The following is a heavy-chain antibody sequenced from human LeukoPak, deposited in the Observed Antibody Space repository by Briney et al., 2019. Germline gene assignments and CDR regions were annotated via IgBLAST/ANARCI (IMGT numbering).Heavy chain of an antibody. Sequence: GGSLRLSCAASGFSFSSYAMSWVRQAPGKGLEWVSAISGGGGGTFYADSVKGRFTISRDNAENTLYLQLNSLRAEDTAVYYCAKDLGGKPYYYYGLDVWGQGTTVTVS. CDR2: ISGGGGGT. J-gene: IGHJ6*02. CDR3: AKDLGGKPYYYYGLDV. CDR1: GFSFSSYA. V-gene: IGHV3-23*01.